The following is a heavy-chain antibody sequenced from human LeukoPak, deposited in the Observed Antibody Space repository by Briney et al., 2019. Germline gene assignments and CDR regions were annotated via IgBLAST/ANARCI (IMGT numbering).Heavy chain of an antibody. CDR3: ARDAGPAFGGAFDL. CDR1: GYTFTDYH. V-gene: IGHV1-2*02. Sequence: GASVKVSCMASGYTFTDYHIHWVRQAPGQGLEWLGWINPKKGDTGYSERIEGRVTMTRDTSISTVYMELRSLTSDDAAVYYCARDAGPAFGGAFDLWGLGTLVTVSS. J-gene: IGHJ4*02. D-gene: IGHD3-3*01. CDR2: INPKKGDT.